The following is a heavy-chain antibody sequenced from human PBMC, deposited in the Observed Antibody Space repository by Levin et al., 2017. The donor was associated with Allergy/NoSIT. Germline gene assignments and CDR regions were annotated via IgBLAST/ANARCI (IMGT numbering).Heavy chain of an antibody. CDR2: ISSNGGST. Sequence: GESLKISCAASGFTFSSYAMHWVRQAPGKGLEYVSAISSNGGSTYYASSVKGRFTISRDNSKNTLYLLMGSLRAEDMAVYYCAREMAPSAYSSGWDEAFDIWGQGTMVTVSS. CDR1: GFTFSSYA. V-gene: IGHV3-64*01. J-gene: IGHJ3*02. CDR3: AREMAPSAYSSGWDEAFDI. D-gene: IGHD6-19*01.